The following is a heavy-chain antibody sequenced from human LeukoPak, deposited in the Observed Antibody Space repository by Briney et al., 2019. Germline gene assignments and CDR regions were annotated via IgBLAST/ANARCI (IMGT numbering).Heavy chain of an antibody. V-gene: IGHV3-33*01. CDR1: GFTFSDYG. D-gene: IGHD6-6*01. CDR3: ARANSSSSTFDL. Sequence: GGSLRLSCAASGFTFSDYGIHWVRQAPGQGLEWVALIWYEGSKKYYADSVKGRFTIPRDNTKNTLYLQLNSLRADDTAVYYCARANSSSSTFDLWGQGTLVTVSS. CDR2: IWYEGSKK. J-gene: IGHJ4*02.